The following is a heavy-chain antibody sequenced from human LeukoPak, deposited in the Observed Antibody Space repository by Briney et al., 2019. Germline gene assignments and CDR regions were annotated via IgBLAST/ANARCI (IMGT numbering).Heavy chain of an antibody. J-gene: IGHJ5*02. CDR1: GGSFSGYY. CDR2: IDHSGST. Sequence: SETLSLTCAVYGGSFSGYYWSWIRQPPGKGLEWIGEIDHSGSTNYNPSLKSRVTISVDTSKNQFSLKLSSVTAADTAVYYCASGAKGFDPWGQGTLVTVSS. V-gene: IGHV4-34*01. D-gene: IGHD4/OR15-4a*01. CDR3: ASGAKGFDP.